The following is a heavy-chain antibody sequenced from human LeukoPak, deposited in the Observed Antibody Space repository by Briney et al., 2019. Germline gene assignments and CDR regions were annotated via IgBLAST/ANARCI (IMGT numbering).Heavy chain of an antibody. CDR3: ARYWQQLVPGAFDI. CDR2: ISSSGSTI. CDR1: GFTFSDYY. V-gene: IGHV3-11*04. Sequence: GGSLRLYCAASGFTFSDYYMSWIRQAPGKGLEWVSYISSSGSTIYYADSVKGRFTISRDNAKNSLYLQMNSLRAEDTAVYYCARYWQQLVPGAFDIWGQGTMVTVSS. D-gene: IGHD6-13*01. J-gene: IGHJ3*02.